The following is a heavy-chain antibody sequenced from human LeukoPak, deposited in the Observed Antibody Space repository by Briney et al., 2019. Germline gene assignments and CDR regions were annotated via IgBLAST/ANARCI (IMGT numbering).Heavy chain of an antibody. J-gene: IGHJ4*02. Sequence: PGGSLRLSCAASGFTFSSYAMHWVRQAPGKGLEYVSAISSNGGSTYYANSVKGRFIISRDNSKNTLYLQMGSLRAEDMAVYYCARDTVGAADYWGQGTLVTVSS. V-gene: IGHV3-64*01. CDR1: GFTFSSYA. CDR2: ISSNGGST. D-gene: IGHD2-15*01. CDR3: ARDTVGAADY.